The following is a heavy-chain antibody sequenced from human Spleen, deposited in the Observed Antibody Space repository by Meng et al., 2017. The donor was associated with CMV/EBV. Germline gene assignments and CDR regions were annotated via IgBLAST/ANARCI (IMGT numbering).Heavy chain of an antibody. Sequence: GGSLRLSCAASGFTFSSYAMSWVRQAPGKGLEWVSGISASGGSTYYADSVKGRFTISRDNSKNTLYLQMNSLRVDDTAVYYCAKSSGWNDPLDYWGQGTLVTVSS. CDR3: AKSSGWNDPLDY. J-gene: IGHJ4*02. D-gene: IGHD6-19*01. CDR1: GFTFSSYA. V-gene: IGHV3-23*01. CDR2: ISASGGST.